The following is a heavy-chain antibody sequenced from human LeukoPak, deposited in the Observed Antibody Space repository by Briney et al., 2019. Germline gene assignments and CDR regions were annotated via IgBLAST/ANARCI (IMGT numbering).Heavy chain of an antibody. CDR2: IYYSGST. CDR1: GGSISSYY. D-gene: IGHD2-8*01. CDR3: ARQMYLGGMDV. V-gene: IGHV4-59*08. Sequence: SETLSLTCTVSGGSISSYYWSWIRQPPGKGLEWIGYIYYSGSTNYNPSLKSRVTISVDTSKNHFSLKLSSVTAADTAVYYCARQMYLGGMDVWGQGTTVTVSS. J-gene: IGHJ6*02.